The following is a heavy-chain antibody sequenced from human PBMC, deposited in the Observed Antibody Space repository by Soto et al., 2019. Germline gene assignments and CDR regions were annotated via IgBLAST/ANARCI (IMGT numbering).Heavy chain of an antibody. CDR3: AKDWPGTSSVTSDF. V-gene: IGHV3-23*01. CDR1: GFDFSTYA. CDR2: IINSGATT. D-gene: IGHD4-17*01. J-gene: IGHJ4*01. Sequence: EVHLLESGGTLVQPGGSLRLSCAASGFDFSTYAMTWVRQAPGKGLEWVSGIINSGATTYYADSVKGRFTISRDNSRNTLYLQLNSMRVDDTAMYYCAKDWPGTSSVTSDFWGHGTLVTVSS.